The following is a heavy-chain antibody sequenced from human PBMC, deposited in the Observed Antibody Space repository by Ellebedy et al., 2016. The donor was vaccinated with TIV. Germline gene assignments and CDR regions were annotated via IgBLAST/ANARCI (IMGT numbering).Heavy chain of an antibody. CDR1: GFTVSSNY. D-gene: IGHD5-18*01. V-gene: IGHV3-66*01. Sequence: PGGSLRLSCAASGFTVSSNYMSWVRQAPGKGLEWFSVIYSGGAPAYADSVKGRFTISRDNSKNTLYLQMNSLRVEDTAVYYCARKYIYGFDWGQGNLVTVSS. CDR3: ARKYIYGFD. J-gene: IGHJ4*02. CDR2: IYSGGAP.